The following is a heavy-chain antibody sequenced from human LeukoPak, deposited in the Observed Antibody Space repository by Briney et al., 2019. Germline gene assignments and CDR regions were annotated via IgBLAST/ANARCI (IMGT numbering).Heavy chain of an antibody. CDR1: GGSFSGYY. V-gene: IGHV4-34*01. CDR2: INHSGST. J-gene: IGHJ4*02. D-gene: IGHD6-13*01. Sequence: SETLSLTCAVYGGSFSGYYWSWIRQPPGKGLEWIGEINHSGSTNYNPSLKSRVTISVDTSKNQFSLKLSSVTAADTAVYHCAREIAPCIGCSWYYFDYWGQGTLVTVSS. CDR3: AREIAPCIGCSWYYFDY.